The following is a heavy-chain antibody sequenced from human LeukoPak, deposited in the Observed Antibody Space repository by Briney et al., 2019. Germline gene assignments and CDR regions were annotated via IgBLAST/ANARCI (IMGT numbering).Heavy chain of an antibody. CDR2: INWNGGST. CDR1: GFTFDDYG. D-gene: IGHD3-10*01. Sequence: PGGSLRLSCAASGFTFDDYGMSWVRQAPGKGLEWVSGINWNGGSTGYADSVKGRFTISRDNSKNTLYLQMNSLRAEDTAVYYCASILRSSSGYYFDYWGQGTLVTVSS. CDR3: ASILRSSSGYYFDY. J-gene: IGHJ4*02. V-gene: IGHV3-20*04.